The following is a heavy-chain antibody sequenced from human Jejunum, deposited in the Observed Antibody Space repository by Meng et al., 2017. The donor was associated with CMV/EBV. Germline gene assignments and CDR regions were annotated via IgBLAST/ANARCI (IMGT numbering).Heavy chain of an antibody. V-gene: IGHV1-69*04. J-gene: IGHJ4*02. CDR3: AGGLGGTIDY. CDR1: GSTFSNSA. Sequence: SCKASGSTFSNSATSWVRQAPGQGLEWMGNIIPVFDRTNYAQKFQGRVTITADRSTNTAYMELSSLRSDDTAIYYCAGGLGGTIDYWGQGTLVTSPQ. CDR2: IIPVFDRT. D-gene: IGHD1-26*01.